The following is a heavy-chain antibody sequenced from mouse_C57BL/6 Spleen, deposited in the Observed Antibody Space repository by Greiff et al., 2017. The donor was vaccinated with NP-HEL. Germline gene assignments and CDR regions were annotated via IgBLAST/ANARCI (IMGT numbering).Heavy chain of an antibody. CDR2: INPSNGGT. Sequence: VQLQQSGPELVKPGASVKISCKASGYSFTDYNMNWVKQSNGKSLEWIGNINPSNGGTNYNEKFKSKATLTVDKSSSTAYMQLSSLTSEDSAVYYCASPPTMITLDYWGQGTTLTVSS. CDR1: GYSFTDYN. J-gene: IGHJ2*01. V-gene: IGHV1-39*01. CDR3: ASPPTMITLDY. D-gene: IGHD2-4*01.